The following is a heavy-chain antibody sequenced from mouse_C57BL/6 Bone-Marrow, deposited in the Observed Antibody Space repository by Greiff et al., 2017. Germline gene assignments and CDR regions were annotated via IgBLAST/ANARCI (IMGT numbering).Heavy chain of an antibody. CDR3: TTFYDTEYFDV. CDR2: IDPENGDT. CDR1: GFDIKDDY. D-gene: IGHD1-1*01. Sequence: EVQLQQSGAELVRPGASVKLSCTASGFDIKDDYMHWVKQRPEQGLEWIGWIDPENGDTEYASKFQGKATITADTSSNTAYLQLSSLTSEDTAVYSSTTFYDTEYFDVWGTGTTVTVSS. V-gene: IGHV14-4*01. J-gene: IGHJ1*03.